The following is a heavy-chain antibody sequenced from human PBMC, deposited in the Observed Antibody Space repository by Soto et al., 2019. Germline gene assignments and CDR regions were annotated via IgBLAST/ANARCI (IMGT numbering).Heavy chain of an antibody. J-gene: IGHJ6*03. CDR2: IKEDGSEK. D-gene: IGHD2-8*01. V-gene: IGHV3-7*01. CDR3: AKDGDYCSTGDCLYSMDV. CDR1: GFTFSRYW. Sequence: GGSLRLSCAASGFTFSRYWMNWVRQAPGKGLEWVANIKEDGSEKYYVDSVKGRFTISRDNAQNSLYLQMSSLRAEDTAVYYCAKDGDYCSTGDCLYSMDVWGKGTTVTVSS.